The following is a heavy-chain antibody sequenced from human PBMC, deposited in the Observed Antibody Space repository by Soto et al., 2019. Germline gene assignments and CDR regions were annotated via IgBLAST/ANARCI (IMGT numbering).Heavy chain of an antibody. V-gene: IGHV3-48*04. CDR2: ISTSSSTI. CDR1: GFTFSTYS. Sequence: EVQLVESGGGLVQPGGSLRLSCVASGFTFSTYSMNWVRQAPGKGLEWVSYISTSSSTIYYADSLKGRFTISRDNARKSLYLQMNSLRAEDTAVYYCARETMVRGVKDVWGKGTTVTVSS. D-gene: IGHD3-10*01. J-gene: IGHJ6*04. CDR3: ARETMVRGVKDV.